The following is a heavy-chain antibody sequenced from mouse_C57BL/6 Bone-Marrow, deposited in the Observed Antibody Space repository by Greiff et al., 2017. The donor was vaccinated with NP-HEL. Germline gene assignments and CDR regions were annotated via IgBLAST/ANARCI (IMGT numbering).Heavy chain of an antibody. D-gene: IGHD1-1*01. J-gene: IGHJ4*01. Sequence: EVHLVESGGDLVKPGGSLKLSCAASGFTFSSYGMSWVRQTPDKRLEWVATISSGGSYTYYPDSVKGRFTISRDNAKNTLYLQMSSLKSEDTAMYYCARRGTTVVGTYAMDYWGQGTSVTVSS. CDR2: ISSGGSYT. CDR3: ARRGTTVVGTYAMDY. CDR1: GFTFSSYG. V-gene: IGHV5-6*01.